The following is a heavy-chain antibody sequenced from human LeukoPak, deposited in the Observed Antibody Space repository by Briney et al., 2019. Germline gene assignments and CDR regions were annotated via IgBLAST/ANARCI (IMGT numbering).Heavy chain of an antibody. J-gene: IGHJ4*02. CDR1: GGPISSYY. CDR2: ISYSGST. V-gene: IGHV4-59*01. CDR3: ARGGKNYFDY. D-gene: IGHD3-10*01. Sequence: SETLSLTCTVSGGPISSYYWSWIRQPPGKGLEWIGYISYSGSTNYNPSLKSRLTISVDTSKNRFSLKLTSVTAAGTAVYYCARGGKNYFDYWGQGTLVTVSS.